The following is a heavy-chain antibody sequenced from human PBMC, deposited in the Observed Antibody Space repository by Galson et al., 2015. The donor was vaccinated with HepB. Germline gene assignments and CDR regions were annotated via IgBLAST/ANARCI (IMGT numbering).Heavy chain of an antibody. CDR3: ARETGSGSYWYYFDY. D-gene: IGHD1-26*01. J-gene: IGHJ4*02. CDR1: GGSISSSSYY. V-gene: IGHV4-39*07. Sequence: TLSLTCTVSGGSISSSSYYWGWIRQPPGKGLEWIGSIYYSGSTYYNPSLKSRVTISVDTSKNQFSLKLSSVTAADTAVYYCARETGSGSYWYYFDYWGQGTLVTVSS. CDR2: IYYSGST.